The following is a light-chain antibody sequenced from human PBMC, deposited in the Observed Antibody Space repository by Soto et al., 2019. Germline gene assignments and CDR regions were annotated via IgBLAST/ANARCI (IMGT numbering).Light chain of an antibody. J-gene: IGLJ2*01. CDR1: SSNIGSNY. Sequence: QAVVTQPPSASGTPGQRVTISCSGSSSNIGSNYVYWYQQLPGTAPKLLVYRNNQRPSGVPDRFSGSKSGTSASLAISGLRSQDEADHYCAAWDDSLGGRVFGGGTKLTVL. V-gene: IGLV1-47*01. CDR3: AAWDDSLGGRV. CDR2: RNN.